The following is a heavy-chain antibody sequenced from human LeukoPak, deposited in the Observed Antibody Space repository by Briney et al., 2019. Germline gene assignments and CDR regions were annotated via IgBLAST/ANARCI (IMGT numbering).Heavy chain of an antibody. CDR1: GGSISSYY. Sequence: SETLSLTCTVSGGSISSYYWSWIRQPPGKGLEWIGEINHSGSTNYNPSLKSRVTISVDTSKNQFSLKLSSVTAADTAVYYCARRPLLSSGLIDYWGQGTLVTVSS. CDR2: INHSGST. V-gene: IGHV4-34*01. J-gene: IGHJ4*02. CDR3: ARRPLLSSGLIDY. D-gene: IGHD6-19*01.